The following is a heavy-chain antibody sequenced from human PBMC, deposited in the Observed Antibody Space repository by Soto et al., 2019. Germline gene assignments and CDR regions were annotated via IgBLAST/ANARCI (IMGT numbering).Heavy chain of an antibody. CDR1: GGSISSGGYS. J-gene: IGHJ5*02. D-gene: IGHD6-13*01. Sequence: QLQLQESGSGLVKPSQTLSLTCAVSGGSISSGGYSWSWIRQPLGKGLEWIGYIYHSGSTYYNPSLKSRVTISVDRSKNQFSLKLRFVTAADTAVYYCARGDFIAATGTSGWFDPWGQGTLVTVSS. V-gene: IGHV4-30-2*01. CDR3: ARGDFIAATGTSGWFDP. CDR2: IYHSGST.